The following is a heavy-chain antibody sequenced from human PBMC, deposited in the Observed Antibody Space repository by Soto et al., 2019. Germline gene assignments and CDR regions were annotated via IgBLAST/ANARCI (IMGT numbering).Heavy chain of an antibody. Sequence: ASVKAYCKDSGYTFTSYGIRWVRQAPGQGLEWMGWISAYNGNTNYAQKLQGRVTMTTDTSTSTAYMELRSLRSDDTAVYYCARDLEDIVATILPYYYGMDVWG. CDR3: ARDLEDIVATILPYYYGMDV. CDR1: GYTFTSYG. J-gene: IGHJ6*02. CDR2: ISAYNGNT. D-gene: IGHD5-12*01. V-gene: IGHV1-18*01.